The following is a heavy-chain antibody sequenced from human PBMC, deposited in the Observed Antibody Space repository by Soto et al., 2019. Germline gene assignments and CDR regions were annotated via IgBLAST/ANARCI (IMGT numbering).Heavy chain of an antibody. D-gene: IGHD2-2*01. CDR2: INHSGST. V-gene: IGHV4-34*01. CDR3: ARGPGCSRTSCQTPYYYGMDV. Sequence: QVQLQQWGAGLLKPSETLSLTCAVYGGSFSGYYWSWIRQPPGKGLEWIGEINHSGSTNYNPSLKSRVTISVDTSKNQFSLKLSSVTAADTAVYYCARGPGCSRTSCQTPYYYGMDVWGQGTTVTVSS. J-gene: IGHJ6*02. CDR1: GGSFSGYY.